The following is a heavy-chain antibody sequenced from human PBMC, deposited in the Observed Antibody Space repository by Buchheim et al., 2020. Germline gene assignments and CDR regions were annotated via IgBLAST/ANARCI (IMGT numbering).Heavy chain of an antibody. D-gene: IGHD2-15*01. Sequence: VQLVESGGGLVQPGGSLRLSCAASGFTFSSYSMNWVRQAPGKGLEWVSYISSSSTIYYADSVKGRFTISRDNAKNSLYLQMNSLRAEDTAVYYCARERGDCSGGSCYGPDAFDIWGQGT. CDR3: ARERGDCSGGSCYGPDAFDI. V-gene: IGHV3-48*04. CDR2: ISSSSTI. CDR1: GFTFSSYS. J-gene: IGHJ3*02.